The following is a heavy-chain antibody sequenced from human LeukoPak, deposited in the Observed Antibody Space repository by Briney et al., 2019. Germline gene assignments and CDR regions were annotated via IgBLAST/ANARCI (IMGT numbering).Heavy chain of an antibody. J-gene: IGHJ3*02. CDR2: TNSDGSDT. CDR3: ARLTYIWNFDDFDI. V-gene: IGHV3-74*01. Sequence: GGSLRLSCAASGFTFSSYWMHWVRHAPGKGLVWVSRTNSDGSDTSCADSVRGRFTISRDNAKNTLYLQMNSLRAEDTAVYYCARLTYIWNFDDFDIWGQGTMVTVSS. D-gene: IGHD1-1*01. CDR1: GFTFSSYW.